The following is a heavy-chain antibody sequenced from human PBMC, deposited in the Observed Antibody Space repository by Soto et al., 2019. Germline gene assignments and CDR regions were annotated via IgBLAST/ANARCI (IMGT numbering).Heavy chain of an antibody. CDR2: IFHSGSS. D-gene: IGHD3-10*02. J-gene: IGHJ4*02. Sequence: PSETLSLTCSVSNDSIRSDNWWSWVRQPPGKGLEWIGEIFHSGSSNNNPSLKSRVTLSVDKTKNVFSLKLNSVTAADTAVYYCARRLFVRGTLGYYDYWGQGTLVTVSS. V-gene: IGHV4-4*02. CDR3: ARRLFVRGTLGYYDY. CDR1: NDSIRSDNW.